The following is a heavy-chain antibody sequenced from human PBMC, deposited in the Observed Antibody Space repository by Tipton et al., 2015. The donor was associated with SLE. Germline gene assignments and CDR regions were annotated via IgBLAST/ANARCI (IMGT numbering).Heavy chain of an antibody. Sequence: SLRLSCAGSGFTFGSYWMKWVRQVPGKGLVWVSRINPDGTRTNYADSGKGRFTISRDNAKNMVYLQMNSLRVDDTAIYYCARASGAYCRSSSCYSEWGQGTLVTVSS. CDR2: INPDGTRT. J-gene: IGHJ4*02. D-gene: IGHD2-2*01. CDR1: GFTFGSYW. V-gene: IGHV3-74*01. CDR3: ARASGAYCRSSSCYSE.